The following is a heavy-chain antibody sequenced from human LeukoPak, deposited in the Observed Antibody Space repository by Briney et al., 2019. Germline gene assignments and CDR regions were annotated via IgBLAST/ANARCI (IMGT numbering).Heavy chain of an antibody. D-gene: IGHD3-22*01. CDR1: GFTFSSYG. J-gene: IGHJ3*02. CDR3: ARDHYYDSSGYSDAFDI. V-gene: IGHV3-7*01. CDR2: IKQDGSEK. Sequence: GGSLRLSCAASGFTFSSYGMSWVRQAPGKGLEWVANIKQDGSEKYYVDSVKGRFTISRDNAKNSLYLQMNSLRAEDTAVYYCARDHYYDSSGYSDAFDIWGQGTMVTVSS.